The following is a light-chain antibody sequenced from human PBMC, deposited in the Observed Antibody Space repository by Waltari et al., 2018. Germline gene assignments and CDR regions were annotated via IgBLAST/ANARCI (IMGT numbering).Light chain of an antibody. CDR3: QQSYSTPRT. J-gene: IGKJ1*01. Sequence: DIQMTQSPSSLSASVGDRVTITCRASQSISSHLNWYEQKPGKAPKLLIYAASNLQSGVPSRFSGSGSGTDFTLTISSLQPEDFATYYCQQSYSTPRTFGQGTKVEIK. V-gene: IGKV1-39*01. CDR1: QSISSH. CDR2: AAS.